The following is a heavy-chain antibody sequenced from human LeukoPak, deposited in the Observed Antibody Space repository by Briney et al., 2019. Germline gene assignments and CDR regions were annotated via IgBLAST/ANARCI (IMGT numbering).Heavy chain of an antibody. D-gene: IGHD6-13*01. CDR2: IIPILGIA. CDR1: GYTFTSYG. V-gene: IGHV1-69*04. CDR3: ARVVAAAGRYYFDY. J-gene: IGHJ4*02. Sequence: ASVKVSCKASGYTFTSYGISWVRQAPGQGLEWMGRIIPILGIANYAQKFQGRVTITADKSTSTAYMELSSLRSEDTAVYYCARVVAAAGRYYFDYWGQGTLVTVSS.